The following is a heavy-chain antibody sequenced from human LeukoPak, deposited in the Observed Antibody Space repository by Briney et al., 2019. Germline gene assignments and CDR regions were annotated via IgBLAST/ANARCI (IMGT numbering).Heavy chain of an antibody. CDR1: GYSISSGYY. D-gene: IGHD5-24*01. CDR2: IYHSGST. CDR3: ARGPRDGPLAYFDY. J-gene: IGHJ4*02. Sequence: SETLSLTCTVSGYSISSGYYWGWIRQPPGKGLEWIGSIYHSGSTYYNPSLKSRVTISVDTSKNQFSLKLGSVTAADTAVYYCARGPRDGPLAYFDYWGQGTLVTVSS. V-gene: IGHV4-38-2*02.